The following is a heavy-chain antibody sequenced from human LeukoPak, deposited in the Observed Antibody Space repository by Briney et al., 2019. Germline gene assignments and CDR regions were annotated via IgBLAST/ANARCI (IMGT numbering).Heavy chain of an antibody. CDR3: TRGPVYYYDSSGYYDDY. J-gene: IGHJ4*02. D-gene: IGHD3-22*01. CDR1: GFTFNGSA. Sequence: GGSLKLSCAASGFTFNGSAMHWVRQASGKGLEWVGRIRSRANSYATAYAASVKGRFTISRDDSKNTAYLQMNSLKTEDTAVYYCTRGPVYYYDSSGYYDDYWGQGTLVTVSS. V-gene: IGHV3-73*01. CDR2: IRSRANSYAT.